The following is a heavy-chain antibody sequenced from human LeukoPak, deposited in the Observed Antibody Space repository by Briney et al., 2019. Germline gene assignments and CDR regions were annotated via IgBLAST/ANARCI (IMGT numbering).Heavy chain of an antibody. V-gene: IGHV3-64*02. CDR1: GLTLSKYV. CDR3: AREGYSSGRAGCFDF. CDR2: IDQDGAST. J-gene: IGHJ4*02. D-gene: IGHD5-18*01. Sequence: GGSLRLSCAASGLTLSKYVIHWVRQASGKGLEYVSAIDQDGASTYYADSLKGRFTISRDSSKDTVYLQMGNLTVEDTAVYYCAREGYSSGRAGCFDFWGQGTLVTVSS.